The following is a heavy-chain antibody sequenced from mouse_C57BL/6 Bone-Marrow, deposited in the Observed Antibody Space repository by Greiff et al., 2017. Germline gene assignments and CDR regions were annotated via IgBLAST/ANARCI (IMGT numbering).Heavy chain of an antibody. CDR2: INPSNGGT. Sequence: QVQLKQPGTELVKPGASVKLSCKASGYTFTSYWMHWVKQRPGQGLEWIGNINPSNGGTNYNEKFKSKATLTVDKSSSTAYMQLSSLTSEDSAVYYCARWRPYYYGSIPDYWGQGTTLTVSS. CDR1: GYTFTSYW. J-gene: IGHJ2*01. D-gene: IGHD1-1*01. CDR3: ARWRPYYYGSIPDY. V-gene: IGHV1-53*01.